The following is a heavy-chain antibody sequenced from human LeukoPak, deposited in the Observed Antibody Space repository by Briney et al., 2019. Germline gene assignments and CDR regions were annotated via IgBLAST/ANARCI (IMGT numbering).Heavy chain of an antibody. CDR1: GFDFSGYA. V-gene: IGHV3-48*01. CDR2: IGFDQTTI. CDR3: AKDGQRVLYSSGFPYFDY. Sequence: PGGSLRLSCEASGFDFSGYAMNWVRQAPGKGLEWLSHIGFDQTTIYYADSVKGRFTISRDNSKNTLYLQMNSLRADDTAVYYCAKDGQRVLYSSGFPYFDYWGRGTLVTVSS. J-gene: IGHJ4*02. D-gene: IGHD6-19*01.